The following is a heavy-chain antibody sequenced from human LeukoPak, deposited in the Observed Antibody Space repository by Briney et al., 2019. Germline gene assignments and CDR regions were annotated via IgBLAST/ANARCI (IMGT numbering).Heavy chain of an antibody. J-gene: IGHJ5*01. V-gene: IGHV4-34*01. CDR1: GASFSYDY. CDR3: AKGVWAPRFDS. D-gene: IGHD7-27*01. CDR2: INHSGSI. Sequence: SETLSLTCAVYGASFSYDYWSWIRQAPGKGLEWTGEINHSGSITYNPSLTSRVTISAEKSKSQFSLRLTSVTAADTAVYYCAKGVWAPRFDSWGQGTLVTVSS.